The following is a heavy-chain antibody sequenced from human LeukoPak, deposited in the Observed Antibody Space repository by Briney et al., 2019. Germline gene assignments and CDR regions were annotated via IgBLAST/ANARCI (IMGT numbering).Heavy chain of an antibody. CDR1: GFTFSSYG. J-gene: IGHJ4*02. D-gene: IGHD3-10*01. CDR3: RTVVDFDY. Sequence: GGSLRLSCAASGFTFSSYGMYWVRQAPGKGLEWVAFIRYDGSDKYYADSVKGRFTISRDNSKNTLYLQMNSLRGEDTAVYYCRTVVDFDYWGQGTLVTVSS. V-gene: IGHV3-30*02. CDR2: IRYDGSDK.